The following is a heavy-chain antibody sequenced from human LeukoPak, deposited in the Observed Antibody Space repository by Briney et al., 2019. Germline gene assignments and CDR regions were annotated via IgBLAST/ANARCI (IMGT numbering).Heavy chain of an antibody. D-gene: IGHD2-2*01. J-gene: IGHJ6*02. CDR3: SRDHSSYSTSTSCSAFGMDV. V-gene: IGHV3-20*04. Sequence: GGSLRLSCAASGFTFDDYGMSWVRQAPGKGLEWVSGINWNGDSTHYADSVKGRFTISRDNAKNSLYLQMNSLRAEDTALYYCSRDHSSYSTSTSCSAFGMDVWGQGTTVTVSS. CDR2: INWNGDST. CDR1: GFTFDDYG.